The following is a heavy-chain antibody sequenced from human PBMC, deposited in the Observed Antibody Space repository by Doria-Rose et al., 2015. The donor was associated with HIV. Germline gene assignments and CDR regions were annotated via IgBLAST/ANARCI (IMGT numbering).Heavy chain of an antibody. D-gene: IGHD6-13*01. CDR1: GVSLSSPGMG. CDR3: ARIKSSRWYHKYYFDF. Sequence: QVTLKESGPVLVKPTETLTLTCTVSGVSLSSPGMGVSWIRQPPGKALEWLANIFSDDERSYTTSLKSRLTISKGSSSSQVVLTMTDMDPVDTATYYCARIKSSRWYHKYYFDFWGQGTRVIVSA. CDR2: IFSDDER. V-gene: IGHV2-26*01. J-gene: IGHJ4*02.